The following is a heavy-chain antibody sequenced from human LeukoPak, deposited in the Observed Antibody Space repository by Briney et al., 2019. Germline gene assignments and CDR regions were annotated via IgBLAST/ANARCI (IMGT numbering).Heavy chain of an antibody. CDR1: GFTFTNYP. V-gene: IGHV3-23*01. D-gene: IGHD4-17*01. Sequence: PGGSLRLSCAASGFTFTNYPMNWVRQAPGKGLEWVSDISGSGGNTHYADSVKGRFTISRDNSKNTLYLQMNSLTAEDTAIYYCAKERITTTAFDYWGQGTLVTVPS. CDR3: AKERITTTAFDY. J-gene: IGHJ4*02. CDR2: ISGSGGNT.